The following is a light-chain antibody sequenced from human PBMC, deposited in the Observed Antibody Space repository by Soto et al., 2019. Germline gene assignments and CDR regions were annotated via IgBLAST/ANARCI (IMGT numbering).Light chain of an antibody. V-gene: IGKV3-15*01. CDR1: QSVGSN. CDR3: QQHNYWPS. J-gene: IGKJ2*01. Sequence: EIVMTQSPVTLSVSPGERATLSCSASQSVGSNLAWSQQKPGQAPSLLLYGASTRATGIPGRFSGSGSGIEFTLTLTSLQSEDFAVYYCQQHNYWPSFGQGTQLEFK. CDR2: GAS.